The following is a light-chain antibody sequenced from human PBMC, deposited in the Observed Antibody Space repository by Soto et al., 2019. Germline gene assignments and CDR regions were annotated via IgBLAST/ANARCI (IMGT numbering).Light chain of an antibody. J-gene: IGKJ1*01. CDR1: QSISIW. CDR3: QQYNNYSWT. CDR2: KAS. V-gene: IGKV1-5*03. Sequence: DIQMTQSPSTLSASVGDRVAITCRASQSISIWLAWYQKKPGKAPKLLIYKASSLESGVPSRFSGSGSVTEFTLTISSLQPDDFATYYCQQYNNYSWTFGQGTKVEIK.